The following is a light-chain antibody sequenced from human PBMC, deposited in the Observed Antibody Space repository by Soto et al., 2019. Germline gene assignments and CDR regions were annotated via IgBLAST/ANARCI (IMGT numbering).Light chain of an antibody. CDR2: GAS. CDR3: QQSYSSRPVT. V-gene: IGKV1-39*01. CDR1: QSISKY. J-gene: IGKJ3*01. Sequence: DIQMTQSPSSLSASVGDRVTVTCRASQSISKYLNWYQQKPGKAPQLLIYGASNLQSGVPSRFSGSGSGTDFTLTISSLQPEDFANYYCQQSYSSRPVTFGTGTKVDIK.